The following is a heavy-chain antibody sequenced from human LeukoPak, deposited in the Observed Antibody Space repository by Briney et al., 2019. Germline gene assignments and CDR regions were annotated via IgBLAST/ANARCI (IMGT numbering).Heavy chain of an antibody. Sequence: GASVKVSCKASGYTFTSYGISWVRQAPGQGLEWMGWISAYNGSTNYAQKLQGRVTMTTDTSTSTAYMELRSLRSDDTAVYYCARAAPEWMIVVARGGYYFDYWGQGTLVTVSS. CDR3: ARAAPEWMIVVARGGYYFDY. J-gene: IGHJ4*02. V-gene: IGHV1-18*01. D-gene: IGHD3-22*01. CDR1: GYTFTSYG. CDR2: ISAYNGST.